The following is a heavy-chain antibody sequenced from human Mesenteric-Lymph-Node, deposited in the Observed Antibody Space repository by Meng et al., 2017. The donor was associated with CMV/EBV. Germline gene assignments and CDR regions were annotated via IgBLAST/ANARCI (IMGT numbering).Heavy chain of an antibody. D-gene: IGHD2-2*01. CDR1: GGADFIYA. Sequence: SVKVSCKASGGADFIYAINWVRQTPGKGLEWMGGIIPIFDVTNDAQDFQDRLTISADKSSSTVYMELRSLTSEDSAIYYCARDSGEPAGRYHGLDVWGQGTTVTVSS. J-gene: IGHJ6*02. V-gene: IGHV1-69*10. CDR2: IIPIFDVT. CDR3: ARDSGEPAGRYHGLDV.